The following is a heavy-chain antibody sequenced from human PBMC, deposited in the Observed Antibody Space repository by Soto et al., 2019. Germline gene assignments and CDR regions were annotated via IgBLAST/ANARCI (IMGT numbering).Heavy chain of an antibody. CDR2: INPNSGGT. V-gene: IGHV1-2*04. CDR1: GYTFTGYY. CDR3: ARGGIVVVPAPHLFDY. D-gene: IGHD2-2*01. J-gene: IGHJ4*02. Sequence: GASVKVSCKASGYTFTGYYMHWVRQAPGQGLEWMGWINPNSGGTNYAQKFQGWATMTRDTSISTAYMELSRLRSDDTAVYYCARGGIVVVPAPHLFDYWGQGTLVTVS.